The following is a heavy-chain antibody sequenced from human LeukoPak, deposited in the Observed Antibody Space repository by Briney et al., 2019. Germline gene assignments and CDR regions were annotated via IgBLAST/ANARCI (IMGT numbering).Heavy chain of an antibody. CDR2: INHSEST. V-gene: IGHV4-34*01. CDR1: GGSFSGYY. CDR3: ARGTDTSYFDY. D-gene: IGHD2-2*02. J-gene: IGHJ4*02. Sequence: PSETLSLTCAVYGGSFSGYYWSWIRQPPGQGLEWIGEINHSESTNYNPSLQSRVTISVDTSKNQFSLKLSSVTAADTAVYYCARGTDTSYFDYWGQGTLVTVSS.